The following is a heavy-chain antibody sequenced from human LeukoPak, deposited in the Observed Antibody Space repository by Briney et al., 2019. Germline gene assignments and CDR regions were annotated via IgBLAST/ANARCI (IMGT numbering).Heavy chain of an antibody. CDR3: VRDLIDAWGASPPTDY. J-gene: IGHJ4*02. CDR2: ISYDGRNK. D-gene: IGHD3-16*01. V-gene: IGHV3-30*04. Sequence: GRSLRLSCAVSGFTFMNYAMHWVRQAPGTGPQWAAVISYDGRNKYYADSVRGRFTISRDNSNNTLFLHMNSLRAEDTAVYFCVRDLIDAWGASPPTDYWGQGTLVTVSS. CDR1: GFTFMNYA.